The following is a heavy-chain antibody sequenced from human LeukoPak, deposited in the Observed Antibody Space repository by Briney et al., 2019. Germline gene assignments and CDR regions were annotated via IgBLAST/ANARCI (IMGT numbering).Heavy chain of an antibody. CDR3: ARDLYLSY. CDR1: GFTFSSYA. J-gene: IGHJ4*02. CDR2: ISYDGSDK. V-gene: IGHV3-30*14. D-gene: IGHD3-16*02. Sequence: GGSLRLSCAASGFTFSSYALHWVRQAPGKGLEWVAIISYDGSDKYYADSVKGRFIISRDNSKNTLYLQMNSLRAEDTAVYYCARDLYLSYWGQGTLVTVSS.